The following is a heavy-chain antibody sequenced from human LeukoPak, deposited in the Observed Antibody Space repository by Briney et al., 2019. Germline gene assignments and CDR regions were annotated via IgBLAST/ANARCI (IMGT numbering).Heavy chain of an antibody. CDR2: TRNKANSYTT. V-gene: IGHV3-72*01. Sequence: GGSLRLSCAASGFTFSDHYMDWVRQAPGKGLEWVGRTRNKANSYTTEYAASVKGRFTISRDDSKNSLYLQMNSLKTEDTAVYYCARAPDILTGTDHAFDIWGQGTMVTVSS. J-gene: IGHJ3*02. D-gene: IGHD3-9*01. CDR1: GFTFSDHY. CDR3: ARAPDILTGTDHAFDI.